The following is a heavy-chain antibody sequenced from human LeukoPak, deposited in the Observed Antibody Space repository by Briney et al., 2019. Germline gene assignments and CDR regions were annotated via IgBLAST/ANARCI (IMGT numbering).Heavy chain of an antibody. D-gene: IGHD6-19*01. V-gene: IGHV3-21*01. CDR3: AVAGLSYWYFDL. J-gene: IGHJ2*01. CDR2: ISRSSDCT. CDR1: GFTFSSYS. Sequence: PGGSLRLPCAASGFTFSSYSMNWVRQAPGKGLEWVSSISRSSDCTYYADSVKGRFTISRDNAKNSLYLQMNSLRAEDTAVYYCAVAGLSYWYFDLWGRGTLVTVSS.